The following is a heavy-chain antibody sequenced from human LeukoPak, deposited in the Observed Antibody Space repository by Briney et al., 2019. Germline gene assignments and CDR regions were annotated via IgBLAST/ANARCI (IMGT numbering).Heavy chain of an antibody. CDR2: IKQDGSEK. Sequence: PGGSLRLSCAASGFTYWMCWVRQAPGKGLEWVANIKQDGSEKYYVDSVKGRFTISRDNAKNSLYLQMNSLRVEDTAVYYCARSQFGELLNGFDSWGQGTLVTVSS. CDR1: GFTYW. CDR3: ARSQFGELLNGFDS. V-gene: IGHV3-7*01. J-gene: IGHJ4*02. D-gene: IGHD3-10*01.